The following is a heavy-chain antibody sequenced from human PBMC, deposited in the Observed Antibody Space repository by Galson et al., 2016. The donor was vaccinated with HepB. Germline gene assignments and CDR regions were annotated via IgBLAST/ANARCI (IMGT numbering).Heavy chain of an antibody. CDR1: GGTFSSYA. D-gene: IGHD2-21*02. CDR3: AREIVVVVTGQFYFDY. CDR2: FIPIFPTP. Sequence: SVKVSCKASGGTFSSYAISWVRQAPGQGLEWMGGFIPIFPTPNYAQKFQGRVTITADESTTTAYMELSGLTSEDTAVYYCAREIVVVVTGQFYFDYWGQGTLVTVSS. J-gene: IGHJ4*02. V-gene: IGHV1-69*13.